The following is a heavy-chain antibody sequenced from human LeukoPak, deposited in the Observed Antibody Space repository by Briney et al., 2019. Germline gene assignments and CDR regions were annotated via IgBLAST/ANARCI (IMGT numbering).Heavy chain of an antibody. J-gene: IGHJ6*03. Sequence: GGSLRLSCAASGFTFSSYAMSWVRQAPGKGLEWVSAISGSGGSTYYADSVKGRFTISRDNSKNTLYLQMDSLRVDDTALYYCARGGTNYYYMDVWGNGTTVTVSS. CDR2: ISGSGGST. V-gene: IGHV3-23*01. CDR3: ARGGTNYYYMDV. CDR1: GFTFSSYA.